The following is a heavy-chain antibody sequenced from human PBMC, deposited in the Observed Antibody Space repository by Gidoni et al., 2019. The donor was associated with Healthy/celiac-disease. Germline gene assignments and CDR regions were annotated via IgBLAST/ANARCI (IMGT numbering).Heavy chain of an antibody. CDR1: GVTFSSYA. CDR2: ISGSGGST. V-gene: IGHV3-23*04. CDR3: AKQEYYYDSSGYNSYFQH. Sequence: EVQLVESGGGLVQPGGSLRLSCAASGVTFSSYAMSWVRQAPGKGLEWVSAISGSGGSTYYADSVKGRFTISRDNSKNTLYLQMNSLRAEDTAVYYCAKQEYYYDSSGYNSYFQHWGQGTLVTVSS. D-gene: IGHD3-22*01. J-gene: IGHJ1*01.